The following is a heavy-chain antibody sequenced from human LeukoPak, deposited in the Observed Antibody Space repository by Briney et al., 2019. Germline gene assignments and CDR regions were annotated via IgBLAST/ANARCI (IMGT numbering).Heavy chain of an antibody. CDR3: ARGLATAAAY. CDR2: INQDGSQK. CDR1: GFTFSSYW. V-gene: IGHV3-7*01. J-gene: IGHJ4*02. D-gene: IGHD6-13*01. Sequence: GGSLRLSCAASGFTFSSYWMSWVRQAPGKGLEWMANINQDGSQKYYLDSVKGRFTISRDNAKSSVYLQMNSLRAEDTALYYCARGLATAAAYWGQGTLVTVSS.